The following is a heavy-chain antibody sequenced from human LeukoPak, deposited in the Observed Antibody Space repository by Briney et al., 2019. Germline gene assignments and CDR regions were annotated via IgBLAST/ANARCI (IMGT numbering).Heavy chain of an antibody. J-gene: IGHJ6*03. D-gene: IGHD2-2*01. CDR3: AGRDCGSTSCFIYYMDV. CDR2: INHSGST. CDR1: GESFSGYY. Sequence: PSETLSLTCAVYGESFSGYYWSWIRQPPGKGLEWIGEINHSGSTNYNPSLKSRVTISVDTSKNQFSLKLSSVTAADTAVYYCAGRDCGSTSCFIYYMDVWGKGTTVTVSS. V-gene: IGHV4-34*01.